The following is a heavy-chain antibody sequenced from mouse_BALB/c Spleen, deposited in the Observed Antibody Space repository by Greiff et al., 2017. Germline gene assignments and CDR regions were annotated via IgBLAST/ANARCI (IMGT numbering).Heavy chain of an antibody. CDR2: IDPENGNT. V-gene: IGHV14-1*02. CDR3: AGDRGYDGFAY. D-gene: IGHD2-14*01. CDR1: GFNIKDYY. J-gene: IGHJ3*01. Sequence: VQLKESGAELVRPGALVKLSCKASGFNIKDYYMHWVKQRPEQGLEWIGWIDPENGNTIYDPKFQGKASITADTSSNTAYLQLSSLTSEDTAVYYCAGDRGYDGFAYWGQGTLVTVSA.